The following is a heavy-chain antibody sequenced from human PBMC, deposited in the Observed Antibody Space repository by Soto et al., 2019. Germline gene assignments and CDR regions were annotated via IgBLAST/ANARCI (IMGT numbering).Heavy chain of an antibody. Sequence: KPSETLSLTCTVSGGSLNSNTYYWGWIRQPPGKGLEWIGSIYYSGSTFYNPSLQSRVTISVDTSKNQFSLKLSSVTASDTAVYYCARLWLYYDVLTGYYRYYGMDVWGQGTTVTVSS. D-gene: IGHD3-9*01. CDR1: GGSLNSNTYY. J-gene: IGHJ6*02. CDR3: ARLWLYYDVLTGYYRYYGMDV. V-gene: IGHV4-39*01. CDR2: IYYSGST.